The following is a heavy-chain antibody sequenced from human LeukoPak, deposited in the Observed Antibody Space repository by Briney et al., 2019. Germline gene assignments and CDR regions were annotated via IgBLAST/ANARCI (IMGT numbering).Heavy chain of an antibody. CDR2: INPDSGGT. CDR1: GYTFTGYY. Sequence: ASVKVSCKISGYTFTGYYMHWVRQAPGQGLEWMGWINPDSGGTNFAQKFQGRVTMTRDTSISTAYMELSRLRSDDTAVYYCGRDFRDSLDYWGQGTLVTVSS. V-gene: IGHV1-2*02. J-gene: IGHJ4*02. CDR3: GRDFRDSLDY.